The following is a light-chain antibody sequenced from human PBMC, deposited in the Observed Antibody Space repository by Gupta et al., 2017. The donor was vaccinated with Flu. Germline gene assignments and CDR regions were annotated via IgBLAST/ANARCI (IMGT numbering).Light chain of an antibody. CDR1: KLGDKF. J-gene: IGLJ1*01. CDR3: QAWETSTENV. V-gene: IGLV3-1*01. CDR2: QDN. Sequence: SYELTQPPSVSVSPGQTARITCSGDKLGDKFTCWYQQRPGQSPVLVIYQDNRRPSGIPERFSGSNSGNTATLTISGTQAMDEADYYCQAWETSTENVFGTGTRVTVL.